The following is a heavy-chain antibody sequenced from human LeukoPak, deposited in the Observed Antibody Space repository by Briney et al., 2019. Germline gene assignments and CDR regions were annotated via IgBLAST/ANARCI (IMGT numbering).Heavy chain of an antibody. D-gene: IGHD2-15*01. J-gene: IGHJ5*02. Sequence: SETLSLTCTVSGGSISSSSYYWGWIRQPPGKGLEWIGRIYYSGSTYYNTSLNPRVTISVDTSKDQFSLKLSSVTAADTAVYYCARQRDCSGGSCYNLFDPWGQGTLVTVSS. CDR1: GGSISSSSYY. CDR3: ARQRDCSGGSCYNLFDP. CDR2: IYYSGST. V-gene: IGHV4-39*01.